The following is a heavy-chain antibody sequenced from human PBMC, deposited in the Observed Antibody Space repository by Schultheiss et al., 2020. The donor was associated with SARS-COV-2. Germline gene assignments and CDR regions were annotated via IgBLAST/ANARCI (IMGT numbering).Heavy chain of an antibody. CDR3: AAEADYYDAFDI. V-gene: IGHV1-2*02. Sequence: ASVKVSCKASGYTFTGYYMHWVRQAPGQGLEWMGWINPNSGGTNYAQKFQGRVTMTRDTSTSTAYMELSSLRSEDTAVYYCAAEADYYDAFDIWGQGTMVTVSS. J-gene: IGHJ3*02. CDR2: INPNSGGT. CDR1: GYTFTGYY. D-gene: IGHD3-10*01.